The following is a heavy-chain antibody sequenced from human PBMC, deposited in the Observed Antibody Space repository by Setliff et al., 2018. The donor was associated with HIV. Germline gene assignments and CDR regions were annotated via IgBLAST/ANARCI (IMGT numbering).Heavy chain of an antibody. CDR2: IYYSGST. V-gene: IGHV4-59*11. CDR3: ARVHRRHLAHYYYYYIDV. Sequence: SETLSLTCTVSGGSISSHYWSWIRQPPGKGLEWIGYIYYSGSTNYNPSLKSRVTISVDTSKNQFSLKLSSVTAADTAVYYCARVHRRHLAHYYYYYIDVWGKGTTVTVSS. J-gene: IGHJ6*03. CDR1: GGSISSHY.